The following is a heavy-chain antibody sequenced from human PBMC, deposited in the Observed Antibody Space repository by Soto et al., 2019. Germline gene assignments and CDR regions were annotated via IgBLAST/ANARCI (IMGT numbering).Heavy chain of an antibody. Sequence: SETLSLTCTVSGGSISSYYWSWIRQPPGKGLEWIGYIYYSGSTNYNPSLKSRVTISVDTSKNQFSLKLSSVTAADAAVYYCASTGITIFGSSWFDPWGQGTLVTVSS. CDR2: IYYSGST. CDR3: ASTGITIFGSSWFDP. CDR1: GGSISSYY. D-gene: IGHD3-3*01. V-gene: IGHV4-59*01. J-gene: IGHJ5*02.